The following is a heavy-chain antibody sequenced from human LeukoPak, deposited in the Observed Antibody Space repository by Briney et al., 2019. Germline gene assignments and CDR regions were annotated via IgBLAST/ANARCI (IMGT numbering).Heavy chain of an antibody. Sequence: SQTLSLTCTVSGGSISSGGYYWSWIRRPPGKGLEWIGYIYHSGSTNYNPSLKSRVTISVDTSKNQFSLKLSSVTAADTAVYYCASTSGAWYNWNKPYYYYMDVWGKGTTATVSS. V-gene: IGHV4-30-2*01. J-gene: IGHJ6*03. CDR3: ASTSGAWYNWNKPYYYYMDV. D-gene: IGHD1-1*01. CDR1: GGSISSGGYY. CDR2: IYHSGST.